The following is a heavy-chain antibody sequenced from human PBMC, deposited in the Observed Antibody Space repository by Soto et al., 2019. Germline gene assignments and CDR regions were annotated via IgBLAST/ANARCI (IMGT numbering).Heavy chain of an antibody. CDR1: GFTFSSYA. CDR3: AKRRGAGVHFDY. J-gene: IGHJ4*02. CDR2: VSIGGST. D-gene: IGHD2-15*01. V-gene: IGHV3-23*01. Sequence: DVQLLESGGGLVQPEGSLRLSCAATGFTFSSYAMGWVRQGPGKGVEWVAVVSIGGSTHYADSVRGGFTISRDNSKNTLSLQMNSLTAEDTAVYFCAKRRGAGVHFDYWGQGALVTVSS.